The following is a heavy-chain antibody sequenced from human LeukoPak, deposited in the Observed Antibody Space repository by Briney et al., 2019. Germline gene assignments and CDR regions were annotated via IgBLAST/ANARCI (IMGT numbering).Heavy chain of an antibody. J-gene: IGHJ4*02. CDR2: ISSSSSYI. D-gene: IGHD1-14*01. CDR1: GFIFSTYS. V-gene: IGHV3-21*01. CDR3: AGVIRNYYVY. Sequence: GGSLRLSCAASGFIFSTYSMNWVRQAPGKGLEWVSSISSSSSYIYYADSVKGRFTISRDNAKNTLYLQMNSLRAEDTAVYYCAGVIRNYYVYWGQGTLVTVSS.